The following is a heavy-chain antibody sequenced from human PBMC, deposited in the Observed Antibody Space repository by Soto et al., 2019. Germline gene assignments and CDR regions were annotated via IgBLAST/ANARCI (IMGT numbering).Heavy chain of an antibody. V-gene: IGHV4-61*01. Sequence: PSETLSLTCTVSGGSFKSGSYSWSWIRQPPGKGLEWIGYVYHTGRTSYNPSLKSRVSISMDTSKNQFSLNLDSVTAADTAVYYCAREIQLPQCFDPWGQGTLVTVSS. CDR1: GGSFKSGSYS. CDR2: VYHTGRT. D-gene: IGHD5-18*01. J-gene: IGHJ5*02. CDR3: AREIQLPQCFDP.